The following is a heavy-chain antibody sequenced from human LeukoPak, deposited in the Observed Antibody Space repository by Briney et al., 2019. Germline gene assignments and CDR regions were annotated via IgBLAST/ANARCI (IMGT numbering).Heavy chain of an antibody. CDR2: INHSGRT. V-gene: IGHV4-34*01. CDR1: GGSFSGYY. D-gene: IGHD2-15*01. CDR3: ARAYCSGGSCYSDY. Sequence: SETLSLTCAVYGGSFSGYYWSWIRQPPGKGLEWIWEINHSGRTNYTPSLKSRVTISVDTSKNQFSLKLSSVTAADTAVYYCARAYCSGGSCYSDYWGQGTLVTVSS. J-gene: IGHJ4*02.